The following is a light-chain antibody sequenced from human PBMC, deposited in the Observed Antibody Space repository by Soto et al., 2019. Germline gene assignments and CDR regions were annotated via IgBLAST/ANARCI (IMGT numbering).Light chain of an antibody. CDR3: QQYGSSPPIT. CDR2: GAS. CDR1: QSISDT. Sequence: EIVMTQSPATRSVSPGGRAPLSCRASQSISDTLAWYQQKPGQAPRLLIFGASNRATGIPDRFSGSGSGTDFTLTISRLEPEDFAVYYCQQYGSSPPITFGQGTRLEIK. J-gene: IGKJ5*01. V-gene: IGKV3-20*01.